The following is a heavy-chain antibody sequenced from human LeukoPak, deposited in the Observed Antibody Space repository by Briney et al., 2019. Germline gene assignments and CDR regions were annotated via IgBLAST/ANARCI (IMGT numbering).Heavy chain of an antibody. D-gene: IGHD2-2*01. CDR1: GFTFSSYA. CDR3: AKEAPPYQLPSLHCFDY. CDR2: ISGSGGST. V-gene: IGHV3-23*01. Sequence: GGSLRLSCAASGFTFSSYAMSWVRQAPGKGLEWVSAISGSGGSTYYADSVKGRFTISRDNSKNTLYLQMNSLRAEDTAVYYCAKEAPPYQLPSLHCFDYWGQGTLVTVSS. J-gene: IGHJ4*02.